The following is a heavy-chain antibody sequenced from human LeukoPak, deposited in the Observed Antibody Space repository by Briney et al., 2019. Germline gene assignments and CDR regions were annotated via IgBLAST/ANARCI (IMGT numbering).Heavy chain of an antibody. CDR2: ISSSSTI. V-gene: IGHV3-48*01. D-gene: IGHD2-2*01. CDR3: ARSPSVVPAAWEYFQH. CDR1: GFTFSSYS. J-gene: IGHJ1*01. Sequence: GGSLRLSCAASGFTFSSYSMNWVRQAPGKGLEWVSYISSSSTIYYADSVKGRFTISRDNAKNSLYLQMNSLRAEDTAVYYCARSPSVVPAAWEYFQHWGQGTLVTVSS.